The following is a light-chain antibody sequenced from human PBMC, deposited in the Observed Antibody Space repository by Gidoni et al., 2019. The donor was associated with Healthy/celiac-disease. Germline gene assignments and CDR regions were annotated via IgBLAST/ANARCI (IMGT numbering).Light chain of an antibody. V-gene: IGKV3-11*01. Sequence: EIVLTHSPATLSLSPGERATLPCSDSQSVSSYLARYQQKPGQAPRLLISDASNRATGIPARCSGSGSGTDFTLTISSLEPEDFAVYYCQQRSNWPPWTFXQXTKVEIK. CDR2: DAS. CDR3: QQRSNWPPWT. J-gene: IGKJ1*01. CDR1: QSVSSY.